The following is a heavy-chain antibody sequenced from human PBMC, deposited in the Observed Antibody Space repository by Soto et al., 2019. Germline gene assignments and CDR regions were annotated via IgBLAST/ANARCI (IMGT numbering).Heavy chain of an antibody. CDR1: GFTFSSYG. CDR3: ARDHYYSSGRQYTEYYYYYMDV. V-gene: IGHV3-33*01. Sequence: QVQLVESGGGVVQPGRSLRLSCAASGFTFSSYGMHWVRQAPGKGLEWVAVIWYDGSNKYYADSVKGRFTISRDNSKNTLYLQMNSLRAEDTAVYYCARDHYYSSGRQYTEYYYYYMDVWGKGTTVTVSS. CDR2: IWYDGSNK. D-gene: IGHD3-10*01. J-gene: IGHJ6*03.